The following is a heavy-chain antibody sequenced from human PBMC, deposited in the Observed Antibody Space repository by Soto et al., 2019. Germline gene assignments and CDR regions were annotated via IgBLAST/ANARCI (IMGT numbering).Heavy chain of an antibody. CDR3: ARPDQTYCSGGSCYSGIFDY. Sequence: ASVKVSCKVSGYTLTELSMHWVRQAPGQGLEWMGGFDPEVGTANYAQKFQGRVTITEDESTGTAYMELSSLRSEDTAVYYCARPDQTYCSGGSCYSGIFDYWGQGTLVTVSS. J-gene: IGHJ4*02. V-gene: IGHV1-24*01. CDR1: GYTLTELS. D-gene: IGHD2-15*01. CDR2: FDPEVGTA.